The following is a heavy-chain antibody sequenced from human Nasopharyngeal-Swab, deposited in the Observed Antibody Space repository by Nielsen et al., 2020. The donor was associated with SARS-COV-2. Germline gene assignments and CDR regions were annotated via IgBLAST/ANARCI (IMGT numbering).Heavy chain of an antibody. CDR1: GFTFSSYG. CDR3: ARDTSDSSGWDWFDP. J-gene: IGHJ5*02. D-gene: IGHD6-19*01. CDR2: IWYDGSNK. V-gene: IGHV3-33*01. Sequence: GESLKISCAASGFTFSSYGMHWVRQAPGKGLEWVAVIWYDGSNKYYADSVKGRFTISRDNSKNTLYLQMNSLRAEDTAVYYCARDTSDSSGWDWFDPWGKGTLVTVSS.